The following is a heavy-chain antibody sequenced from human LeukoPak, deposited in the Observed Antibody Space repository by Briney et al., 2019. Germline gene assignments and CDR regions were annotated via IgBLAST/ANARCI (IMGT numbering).Heavy chain of an antibody. J-gene: IGHJ4*02. V-gene: IGHV3-23*01. Sequence: GGSRRLSCAASGFTFSSYAMSWVRQAPGKGLEWVSAISGSGGSTYYADSVKGRFTISRDNSKNTLYLQMNSLRAEDTAVYYCAKDGSQWLVPTNYWGQGTLVTVSS. CDR1: GFTFSSYA. CDR3: AKDGSQWLVPTNY. CDR2: ISGSGGST. D-gene: IGHD6-19*01.